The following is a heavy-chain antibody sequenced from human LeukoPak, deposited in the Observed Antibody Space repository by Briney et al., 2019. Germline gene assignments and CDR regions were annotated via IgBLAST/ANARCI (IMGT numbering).Heavy chain of an antibody. Sequence: SQTLSLTFAISGDSVSRNRLAWKWLRQSPSRGLEWLGRTYYRSKWYNDSAVSVKSRITINPDTSKHQLSLQLNSVTPEDTAVYYCARIYAGRAFHNWGEGNMVTVSS. CDR1: GDSVSRNRLA. V-gene: IGHV6-1*01. D-gene: IGHD5-12*01. CDR2: TYYRSKWYN. CDR3: ARIYAGRAFHN. J-gene: IGHJ3*02.